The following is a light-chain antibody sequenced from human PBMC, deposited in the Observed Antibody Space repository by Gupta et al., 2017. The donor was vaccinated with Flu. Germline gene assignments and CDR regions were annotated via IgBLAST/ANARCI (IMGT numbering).Light chain of an antibody. J-gene: IGKJ5*01. CDR1: QNINNF. V-gene: IGKV3-11*01. CDR3: KQERIT. Sequence: EILLTQSPVTLSLSPGDTAILSCRASQNINNFLAWYQHKPGQAPRLLIFDASNRATGIPARFSGSGSGTDFTLTISSLEPEDFGIYYCKQERITFGQGTRLDIK. CDR2: DAS.